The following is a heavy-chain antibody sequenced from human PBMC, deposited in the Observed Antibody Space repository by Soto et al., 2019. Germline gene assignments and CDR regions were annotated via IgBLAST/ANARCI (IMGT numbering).Heavy chain of an antibody. J-gene: IGHJ4*02. D-gene: IGHD2-21*02. CDR3: AKDDFTDRGDDYFDY. CDR1: GFSFTNFA. CDR2: IGASGDIT. Sequence: QPGGSLRLSCAASGFSFTNFAMSWVRQAPGKGLEWVAGIGASGDITWYADSVKGRLSISRDNSKNTLYLQLNSPRFEDTAVYYCAKDDFTDRGDDYFDYWGPGTLVTVSS. V-gene: IGHV3-23*01.